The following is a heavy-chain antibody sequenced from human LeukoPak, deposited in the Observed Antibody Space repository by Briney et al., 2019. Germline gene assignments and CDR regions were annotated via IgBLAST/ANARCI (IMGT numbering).Heavy chain of an antibody. CDR3: ARGQARPFTYYYDSSGYAFDY. Sequence: PSETLSLTCTVSGGSISSYYWSWIRQPPGKGLEWIGYIYYSGSTNYNPSLKSRVTISVDTSKNQFSLKLSSVTAADTAVYYCARGQARPFTYYYDSSGYAFDYWGQGTLVTVSS. CDR2: IYYSGST. J-gene: IGHJ4*02. V-gene: IGHV4-59*08. D-gene: IGHD3-22*01. CDR1: GGSISSYY.